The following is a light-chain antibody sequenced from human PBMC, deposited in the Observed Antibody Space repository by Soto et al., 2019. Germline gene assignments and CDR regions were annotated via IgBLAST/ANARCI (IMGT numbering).Light chain of an antibody. CDR1: SSDVGSHNF. J-gene: IGLJ1*01. V-gene: IGLV2-14*02. Sequence: QSVLTQPASVSGSPGQSITISCTGTSSDVGSHNFVSWYQQRPGKAPKLMIFEVTKRPSGVSSRFSASKSGNTASLTISGVQAEDEADYYCCSYTSSSTLYVFGTGTKLTVL. CDR2: EVT. CDR3: CSYTSSSTLYV.